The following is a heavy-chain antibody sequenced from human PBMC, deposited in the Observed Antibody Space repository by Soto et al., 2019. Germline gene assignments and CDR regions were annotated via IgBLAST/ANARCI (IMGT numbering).Heavy chain of an antibody. CDR1: GYSISSGYY. D-gene: IGHD3-22*01. CDR3: SIVGPWVPSYYDSSPYPFENWFDP. J-gene: IGHJ5*02. CDR2: IYHGGST. V-gene: IGHV4-38-2*01. Sequence: SETLSLTCAVSGYSISSGYYWGWLQQPPWKGLEWIGSIYHGGSTYYNPSLNSRVTLSIDMTNNHVSLILNSVTAADTAFYYFSIVGPWVPSYYDSSPYPFENWFDPWGQGTLVTVSS.